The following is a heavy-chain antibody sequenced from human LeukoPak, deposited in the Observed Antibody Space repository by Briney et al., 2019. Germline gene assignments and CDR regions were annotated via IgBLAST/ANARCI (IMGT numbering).Heavy chain of an antibody. CDR3: ARSPPYGSGSYCPFDY. CDR2: IIPILGIA. V-gene: IGHV1-69*04. Sequence: SVKVSCKASGGTFSSYAISWVRQAPGQGLEWMGRIIPILGIANDAQKFQGRVTMPADKSTSTAYMELSSLRSEDTAVSSCARSPPYGSGSYCPFDYWGQGTLVTVSS. D-gene: IGHD3-10*01. CDR1: GGTFSSYA. J-gene: IGHJ4*02.